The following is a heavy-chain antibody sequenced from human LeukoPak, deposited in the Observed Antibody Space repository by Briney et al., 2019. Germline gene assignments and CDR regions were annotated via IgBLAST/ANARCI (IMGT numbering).Heavy chain of an antibody. Sequence: SETLSLTCTVSGGSISSYYWGWIRQPPGKGLEWIGSIYYSGSTYYNPSLKSRATISVDTSKNQFSLKLSSVTAADTAVYYCARQIGIAEINYWGQGTLVTVSS. CDR2: IYYSGST. V-gene: IGHV4-39*01. D-gene: IGHD6-13*01. CDR3: ARQIGIAEINY. J-gene: IGHJ4*02. CDR1: GGSISSYY.